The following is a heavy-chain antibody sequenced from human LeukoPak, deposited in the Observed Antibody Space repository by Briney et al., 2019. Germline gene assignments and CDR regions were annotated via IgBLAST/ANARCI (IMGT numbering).Heavy chain of an antibody. Sequence: GGSLRLSCAASGFTFSSYAMSWVRQAPGKGLEWVSAISGSGGSTYYADSVKGRFTISRDNSKNTLYLQMNSLRVEDTAVYYCAKGALRITMIVVVITHFDYWGQGTLVTVSS. J-gene: IGHJ4*02. CDR1: GFTFSSYA. CDR3: AKGALRITMIVVVITHFDY. V-gene: IGHV3-23*01. CDR2: ISGSGGST. D-gene: IGHD3-22*01.